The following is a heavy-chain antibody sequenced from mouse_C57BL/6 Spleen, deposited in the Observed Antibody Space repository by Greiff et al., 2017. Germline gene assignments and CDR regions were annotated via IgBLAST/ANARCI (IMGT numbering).Heavy chain of an antibody. D-gene: IGHD1-1*01. Sequence: VQLQQPGAELVMPGASVQLSCKASGYTFTSYWMHWVKQRPGQGLEWIGESDPSDSYTNYNQKFKGKSTLTVDKSSSTAYMQLSSLTSEDSAVYYCASVVKDYFDYWGQGTTLTVSS. CDR1: GYTFTSYW. CDR3: ASVVKDYFDY. J-gene: IGHJ2*01. V-gene: IGHV1-69*01. CDR2: SDPSDSYT.